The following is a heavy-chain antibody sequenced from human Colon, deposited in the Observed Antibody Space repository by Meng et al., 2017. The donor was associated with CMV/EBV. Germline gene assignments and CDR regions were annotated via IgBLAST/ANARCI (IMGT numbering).Heavy chain of an antibody. CDR1: GGSIISYY. CDR2: IFYSGIT. J-gene: IGHJ4*02. V-gene: IGHV4-59*01. D-gene: IGHD6-6*01. Sequence: SETLSLTCTVAGGSIISYYWTWIRQPPGKGLEWIGYIFYSGITYYNPSLKSRLTISLDTSKNQFSLNLNSVTAADTAVYYCARAGADRPNFDSWGQGTLVTVSS. CDR3: ARAGADRPNFDS.